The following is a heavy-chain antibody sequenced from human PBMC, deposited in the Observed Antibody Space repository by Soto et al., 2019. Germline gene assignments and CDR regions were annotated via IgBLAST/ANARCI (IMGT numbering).Heavy chain of an antibody. D-gene: IGHD6-25*01. CDR1: GGSISSYY. CDR3: ARPHGGSSGWDNWFDP. V-gene: IGHV4-59*01. CDR2: IHYSGST. J-gene: IGHJ5*02. Sequence: QVQLQESGPGLVKPSETLSLTCTVSGGSISSYYWSWIRQLPGKGLEWIGYIHYSGSTNYNPSLKSRVTISVDMSKNQFSLKLNSVTAADTAVYYCARPHGGSSGWDNWFDPWGQGTLVTVSS.